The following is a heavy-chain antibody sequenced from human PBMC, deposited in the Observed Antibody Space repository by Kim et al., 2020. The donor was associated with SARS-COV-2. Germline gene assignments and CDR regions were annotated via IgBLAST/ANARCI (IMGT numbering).Heavy chain of an antibody. CDR2: INRNGDDT. V-gene: IGHV3-20*01. Sequence: GGSLRLSCAASGFTFDDYGMSWVCQVPGKGVEWVSGINRNGDDTGYGDSVKGRFSISRDNRKNSLYRQMNSLRAEDTALYHCVRGYAGGPFDFWGQRALVTVSS. J-gene: IGHJ4*02. CDR1: GFTFDDYG. CDR3: VRGYAGGPFDF. D-gene: IGHD3-16*01.